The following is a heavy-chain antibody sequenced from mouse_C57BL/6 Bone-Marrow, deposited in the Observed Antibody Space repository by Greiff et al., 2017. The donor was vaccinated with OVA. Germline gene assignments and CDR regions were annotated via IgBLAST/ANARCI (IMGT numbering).Heavy chain of an antibody. CDR1: GFSLTSYG. J-gene: IGHJ3*01. CDR2: IWGVGST. Sequence: QVQLQQSGPGLVAPSQSLSITCTVSGFSLTSYGVDWVRQSPGKGLEWLGVIWGVGSTNYNSALKSRLSISKDNSKSQVFLKMNSLQTDDTAMYYCASGITTVVPFAYWGQGTLVTVSA. CDR3: ASGITTVVPFAY. V-gene: IGHV2-6*01. D-gene: IGHD1-1*01.